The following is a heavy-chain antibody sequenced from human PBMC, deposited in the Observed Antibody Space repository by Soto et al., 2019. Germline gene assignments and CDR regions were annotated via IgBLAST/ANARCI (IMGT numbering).Heavy chain of an antibody. J-gene: IGHJ4*02. D-gene: IGHD6-6*01. CDR3: AREGYSSSSVVYYVDY. CDR2: IIPIFGTA. Sequence: ASVKVSCKASGGTFSSYAISWVRQAPGQGLEWMGGIIPIFGTANYAQKVQGRVTITADESTSTAYMELSSLRSEDTAVYDCAREGYSSSSVVYYVDYWGQGTPVTVSS. CDR1: GGTFSSYA. V-gene: IGHV1-69*13.